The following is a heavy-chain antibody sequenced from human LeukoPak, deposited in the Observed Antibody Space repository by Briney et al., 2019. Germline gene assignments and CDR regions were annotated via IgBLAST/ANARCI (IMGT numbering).Heavy chain of an antibody. CDR3: ARADYSNYVSYYYYMDV. J-gene: IGHJ6*03. CDR1: GYTFTSYD. CDR2: MNPNSGNT. V-gene: IGHV1-8*01. D-gene: IGHD4-11*01. Sequence: ASVKVSCKASGYTFTSYDINWVRQATGQGLERMGWMNPNSGNTDYAQKLQGRVTMTRNTSISTAYMELSSLRSEDTAVYYCARADYSNYVSYYYYMDVWGKGTTVTVSS.